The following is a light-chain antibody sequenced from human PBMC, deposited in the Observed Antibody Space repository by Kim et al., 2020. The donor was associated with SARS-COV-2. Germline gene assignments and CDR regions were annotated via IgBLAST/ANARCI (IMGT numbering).Light chain of an antibody. CDR3: NSRDSSGNHLGV. CDR2: GKN. Sequence: LGQTVRITCQGDSLRSYYASWYQQKPGQAPVLVIYGKNNRPSGIPDRFSGSSSGNTASLTITGAQAEDEADYYYNSRDSSGNHLGVFGGGTQLTVL. CDR1: SLRSYY. J-gene: IGLJ2*01. V-gene: IGLV3-19*01.